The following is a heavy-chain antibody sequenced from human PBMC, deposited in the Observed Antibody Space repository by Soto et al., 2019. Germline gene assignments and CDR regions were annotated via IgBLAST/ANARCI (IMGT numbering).Heavy chain of an antibody. D-gene: IGHD6-13*01. CDR1: GFTFSSYG. J-gene: IGHJ6*02. CDR3: AKDRGYSSSQPPPQVGGMDV. V-gene: IGHV3-30*18. CDR2: ISYDGSNK. Sequence: QVQLVESGGGVVQPGRSLRLSCAASGFTFSSYGMHWVRQAPGKGLEWVAVISYDGSNKYYADSVKGRFTISRDNSKNTLYLQMNSLRAEDTAVYYCAKDRGYSSSQPPPQVGGMDVWGQGTTVTVSS.